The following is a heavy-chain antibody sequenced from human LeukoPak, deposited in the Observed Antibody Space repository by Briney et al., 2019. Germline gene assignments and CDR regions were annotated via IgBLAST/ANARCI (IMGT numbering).Heavy chain of an antibody. CDR3: ARVGSSSSEYYFDY. CDR1: GYIFTGYY. CDR2: INPNSGDT. D-gene: IGHD6-6*01. J-gene: IGHJ4*02. Sequence: ASVKVSCKASGYIFTGYYMHWVRQAPGQGLEWMGWINPNSGDTNYAQKFQGRVTMTRDTSISTAYMELSRLRSDDTAVYYCARVGSSSSEYYFDYWGQGTLVTVSS. V-gene: IGHV1-2*02.